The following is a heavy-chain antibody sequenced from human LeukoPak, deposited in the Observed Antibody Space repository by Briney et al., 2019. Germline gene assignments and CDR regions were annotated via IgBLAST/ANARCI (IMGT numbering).Heavy chain of an antibody. D-gene: IGHD3-3*01. CDR2: ISGRGDST. Sequence: GGSLRLSCAASGFTFSTYAMSWVRQAPGKGLEWVSGISGRGDSTYYADSVKGRFTVSRDNSKNTLYLQMNSLRAEDTAVYYCAKGQGGDFWSGSAYFDWGQGTLVTVSS. CDR3: AKGQGGDFWSGSAYFD. V-gene: IGHV3-23*01. J-gene: IGHJ4*02. CDR1: GFTFSTYA.